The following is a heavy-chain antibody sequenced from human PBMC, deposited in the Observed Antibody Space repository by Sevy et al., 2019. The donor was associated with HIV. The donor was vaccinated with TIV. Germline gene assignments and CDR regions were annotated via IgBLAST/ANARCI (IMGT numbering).Heavy chain of an antibody. J-gene: IGHJ4*02. CDR3: VSLFLSYRSGWSYFDY. V-gene: IGHV3-66*02. Sequence: GESLKISCAISGFTVNDKYIIWVRQAPGKGLEGVSVIFSSGSTYYADSAKGRFTISRDNSKNTVDLQMNRVRAEDTAVYYCVSLFLSYRSGWSYFDYWGQGTLVTVSS. CDR2: IFSSGST. D-gene: IGHD6-19*01. CDR1: GFTVNDKY.